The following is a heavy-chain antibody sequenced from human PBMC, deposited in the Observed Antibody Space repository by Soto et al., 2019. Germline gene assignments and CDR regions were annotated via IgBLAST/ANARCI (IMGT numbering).Heavy chain of an antibody. CDR3: ARDMGQHLVMMRYYYAMDA. CDR1: GYSFNTYA. J-gene: IGHJ6*02. D-gene: IGHD6-6*01. V-gene: IGHV1-3*01. CDR2: INAGNVNT. Sequence: QVQLVQSGAEVKKPGASVKVSCKASGYSFNTYAMHWVRQAPGQRLEWLAWINAGNVNTKYSQKFQGRLTVTWDTSVSTAYMELSSLTYEDTAVYYCARDMGQHLVMMRYYYAMDAWGQGTTVTVSS.